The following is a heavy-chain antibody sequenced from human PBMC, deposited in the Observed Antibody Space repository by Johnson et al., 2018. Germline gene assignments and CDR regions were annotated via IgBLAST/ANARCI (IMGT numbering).Heavy chain of an antibody. CDR1: GFTFSSYA. J-gene: IGHJ3*02. V-gene: IGHV3-30-3*01. CDR3: ARVRGGYSYGYDAFDI. D-gene: IGHD5-18*01. Sequence: QVQLVESGGGVVQPGRSLRLSCAASGFTFSSYAMHWVRQAPGKGLEWVAVISYDGSNKYYADSVKGRFTISRDNSKNTLYLQMNSLRAEDTGGYYCARVRGGYSYGYDAFDIWGQGTLVTVSS. CDR2: ISYDGSNK.